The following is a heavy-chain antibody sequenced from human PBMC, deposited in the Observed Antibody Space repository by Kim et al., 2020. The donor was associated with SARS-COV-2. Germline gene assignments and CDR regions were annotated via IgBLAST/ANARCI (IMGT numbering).Heavy chain of an antibody. V-gene: IGHV4-4*02. Sequence: SETLSLTCAVSGDSISTNNWWTWVRQPPEKGLEWIGEVHHGGSTSYNPSLKSRVTISIDKSNNHFSLTLNSVTAADTAVYYCARVLGGCSSTSCYLLSWG. CDR3: ARVLGGCSSTSCYLLS. CDR2: VHHGGST. CDR1: GDSISTNNW. J-gene: IGHJ5*01. D-gene: IGHD2-2*01.